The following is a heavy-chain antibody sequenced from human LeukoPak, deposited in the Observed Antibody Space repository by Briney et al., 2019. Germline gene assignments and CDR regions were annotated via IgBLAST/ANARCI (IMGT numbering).Heavy chain of an antibody. CDR3: ASRGGQNYDSSFPFGY. J-gene: IGHJ4*02. V-gene: IGHV1-24*01. CDR2: FDPEDGET. D-gene: IGHD3-22*01. CDR1: GYTLTELS. Sequence: ASVKVSCKVSGYTLTELSMHWVRQAPGKGLEWMGGFDPEDGETIYAQKFQGRVTMTEDTSTDTAYMELSSLRSEDTALYYCASRGGQNYDSSFPFGYWGQGTLVTVSS.